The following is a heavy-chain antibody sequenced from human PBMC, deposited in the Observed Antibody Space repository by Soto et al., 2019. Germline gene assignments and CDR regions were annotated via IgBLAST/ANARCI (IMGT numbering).Heavy chain of an antibody. J-gene: IGHJ6*02. D-gene: IGHD6-19*01. CDR2: IIPIFGTA. Sequence: QVHLVQSGAEVKKPGSSVKVSCKASGGTFSSYAISWVRQASGQGLEWMGGIIPIFGTANYAQKFQGRVTITADESTSTASMELSSLRSEDTGVYYCATVAGSSNLDYYYYGMDVWGQGTTVTF. V-gene: IGHV1-69*01. CDR1: GGTFSSYA. CDR3: ATVAGSSNLDYYYYGMDV.